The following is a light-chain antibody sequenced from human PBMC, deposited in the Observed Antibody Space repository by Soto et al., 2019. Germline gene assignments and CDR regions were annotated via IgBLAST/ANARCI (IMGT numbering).Light chain of an antibody. V-gene: IGKV3-15*01. CDR1: RSVKTN. J-gene: IGKJ5*01. CDR3: QQYNHWPPIT. Sequence: EIVMTQSQATLSVSPGERATLSCRTSRSVKTNLAWYQQNPGQAPRLLIYGASTRATNVSARFSGSGSGTEFTLTISSLQSEDFALYYCQQYNHWPPITFGPGTRLE. CDR2: GAS.